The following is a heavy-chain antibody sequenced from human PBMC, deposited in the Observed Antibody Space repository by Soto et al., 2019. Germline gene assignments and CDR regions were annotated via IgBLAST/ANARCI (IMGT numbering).Heavy chain of an antibody. J-gene: IGHJ3*02. CDR1: GGSISSGGYY. CDR2: IYYSGST. V-gene: IGHV4-31*03. Sequence: QVQLQESGPGLVKPSQTLSLTCTVSGGSISSGGYYWSWIRQHPGKGLEWIGYIYYSGSTYYNPSLKSSVTISGDTSKNQFSLKRSSGTAADTAVYYCAREEGRNYCWSDQSAFDIWGQGTMVTVSS. D-gene: IGHD3-3*01. CDR3: AREEGRNYCWSDQSAFDI.